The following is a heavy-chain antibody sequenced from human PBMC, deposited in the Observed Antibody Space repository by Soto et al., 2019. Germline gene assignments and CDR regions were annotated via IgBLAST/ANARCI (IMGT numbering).Heavy chain of an antibody. D-gene: IGHD4-17*01. CDR2: IYYTGST. Sequence: QVPLQESGPGLVKTSQTLSLTCTVSGASTGSGGYYWSWIRQHPGKGLEWIGYIYYTGSTYYSPSLKSRASISVDTSKNEFSLKLESVTAADTAVYYCARADYGDRGLAFDSWGQGTLVTVSS. CDR1: GASTGSGGYY. CDR3: ARADYGDRGLAFDS. J-gene: IGHJ4*02. V-gene: IGHV4-31*03.